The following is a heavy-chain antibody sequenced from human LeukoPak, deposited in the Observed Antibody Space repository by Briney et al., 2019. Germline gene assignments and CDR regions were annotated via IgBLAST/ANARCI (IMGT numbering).Heavy chain of an antibody. Sequence: PGGSLRLSCAASGFTFSDYYMSWIRQAPGKGLEWVSYISNSGRTIYYADSVKGRFTISRDNAKNSLYLQMNSLRAEDTAVYYCASGEPYVRYYYGMDVWGQGTTVTVSS. D-gene: IGHD3-16*01. CDR3: ASGEPYVRYYYGMDV. CDR2: ISNSGRTI. CDR1: GFTFSDYY. V-gene: IGHV3-11*04. J-gene: IGHJ6*02.